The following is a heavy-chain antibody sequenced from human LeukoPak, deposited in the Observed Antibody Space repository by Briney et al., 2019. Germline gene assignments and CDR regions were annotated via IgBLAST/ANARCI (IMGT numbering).Heavy chain of an antibody. CDR2: IPLDGSRK. D-gene: IGHD6-19*01. J-gene: IGHJ4*02. V-gene: IGHV3-30*03. Sequence: GGSLRLPCASSGFTFSLHHIHWVRHAPGKGLEWVTVIPLDGSRKIYADSVKGRFTISRDNSKNTVSLQMNSLGVEDTAVYYCARDQGDASGWFFDYWGQGARVIVSS. CDR1: GFTFSLHH. CDR3: ARDQGDASGWFFDY.